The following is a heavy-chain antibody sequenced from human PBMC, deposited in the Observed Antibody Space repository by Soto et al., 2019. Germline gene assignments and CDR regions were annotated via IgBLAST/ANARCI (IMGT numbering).Heavy chain of an antibody. V-gene: IGHV4-59*01. Sequence: SSETLSLSCTVSGGSISSYYWSWIRQPPGKGLEWIGYIYYSGSTNYNPSLKSRVTISVDTSKNQFSLKLSSVTAADTAVYYCARDQVGYFSSTSCYPYYYYYYLDVWGKGTTVTVSS. CDR2: IYYSGST. J-gene: IGHJ6*03. D-gene: IGHD2-2*01. CDR1: GGSISSYY. CDR3: ARDQVGYFSSTSCYPYYYYYYLDV.